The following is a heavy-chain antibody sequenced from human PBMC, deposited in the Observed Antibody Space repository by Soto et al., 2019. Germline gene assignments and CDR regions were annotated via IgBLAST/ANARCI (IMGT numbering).Heavy chain of an antibody. V-gene: IGHV1-18*01. CDR1: GYTFTSYG. CDR2: ISAYNGNT. CDR3: GREHYGILTGYYIGGYYYYYGMDV. Sequence: ASVKVSCKASGYTFTSYGISWVRQAPGQGLEWMGWISAYNGNTNYAQKLQGRVTMTTDTSTSTAYMELRSLRSDDTAVYYCGREHYGILTGYYIGGYYYYYGMDVWGQGTTVTSP. D-gene: IGHD3-9*01. J-gene: IGHJ6*02.